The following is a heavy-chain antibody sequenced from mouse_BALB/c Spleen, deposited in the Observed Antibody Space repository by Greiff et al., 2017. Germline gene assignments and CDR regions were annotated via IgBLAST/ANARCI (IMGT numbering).Heavy chain of an antibody. D-gene: IGHD2-2*01. CDR3: ARRYGYDQAWFAY. Sequence: EVMLVESGGGLVQPGGSLKLSCAASGFTFSSYTMSWVRQTPEKRLEWVAYISNGGGSTYYPDTVKGRFTISRDNAKNTLYLQMSSLKSEDTAMYYCARRYGYDQAWFAYWGQGTLVTVSA. V-gene: IGHV5-12-2*01. J-gene: IGHJ3*01. CDR1: GFTFSSYT. CDR2: ISNGGGST.